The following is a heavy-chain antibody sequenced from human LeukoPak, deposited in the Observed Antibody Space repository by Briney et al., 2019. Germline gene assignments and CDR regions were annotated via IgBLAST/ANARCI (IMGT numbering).Heavy chain of an antibody. CDR3: ARGLDTMVRGVIQYYYYYYGMDV. D-gene: IGHD3-10*01. J-gene: IGHJ6*02. CDR2: INHSGST. Sequence: SETLSLTCAVYGGSFSGYYWSWIRQPPGKGLEWIGEINHSGSTNYNPSLKSRVTISVDTSKNQFSLKLSSVTAADTAVYYCARGLDTMVRGVIQYYYYYYGMDVWGQGTTATVSS. V-gene: IGHV4-34*01. CDR1: GGSFSGYY.